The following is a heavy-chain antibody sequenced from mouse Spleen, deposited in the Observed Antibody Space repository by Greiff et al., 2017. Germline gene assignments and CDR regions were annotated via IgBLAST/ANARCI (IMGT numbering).Heavy chain of an antibody. J-gene: IGHJ2*01. CDR1: GYAFSSSW. CDR3: EREGGTWVYYFVH. Sequence: VQLQESGPELVKPGASVKISCKASGYAFSSSWMNWVKQRPGKGLEWIGRIYPGDGDTNYNGKFKGKATLTADKSSSTAYMQLSSLTSEDSAVYLCEREGGTWVYYFVHWRQGTTLTVPS. V-gene: IGHV1-82*01. CDR2: IYPGDGDT. D-gene: IGHD3-3*01.